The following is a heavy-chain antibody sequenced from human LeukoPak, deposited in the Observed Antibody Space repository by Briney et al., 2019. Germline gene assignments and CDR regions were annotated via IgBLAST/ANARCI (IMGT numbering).Heavy chain of an antibody. Sequence: GGSLRLSCAASGFTFSSYWMHWVRQAPGKGLVWVSRINSDGSGTSYADSVKGRFTISRDNAKNTLYLQMNSLRAEDTAVYYCAREPPRKWPLDYWGQGTLVTVSS. CDR3: AREPPRKWPLDY. CDR2: INSDGSGT. D-gene: IGHD5-12*01. CDR1: GFTFSSYW. J-gene: IGHJ4*02. V-gene: IGHV3-74*01.